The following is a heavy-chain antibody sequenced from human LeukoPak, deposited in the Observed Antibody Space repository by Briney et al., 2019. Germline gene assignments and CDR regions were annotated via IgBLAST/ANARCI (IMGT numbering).Heavy chain of an antibody. V-gene: IGHV7-4-1*02. CDR3: MRESK. CDR2: INTLTGSP. Sequence: ASVKVSCKASGYTFTNYAINWVRQAPGQGLEWMGHINTLTGSPTYAQGFTGRFVFSLDTSVSTTYLQISSLKSEDTAVYYCMRESKWGQGTLVIVSS. J-gene: IGHJ4*02. CDR1: GYTFTNYA.